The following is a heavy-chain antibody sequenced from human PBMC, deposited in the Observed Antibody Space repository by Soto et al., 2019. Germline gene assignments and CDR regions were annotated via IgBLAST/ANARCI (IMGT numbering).Heavy chain of an antibody. J-gene: IGHJ6*02. CDR2: INPETGGT. D-gene: IGHD2-2*01. CDR3: ARGRFQVLSDGMDV. CDR1: GYTFTGYY. V-gene: IGHV1-2*02. Sequence: ASVKVSCKASGYTFTGYYVHWVREAPGQGLEWMGWINPETGGTSYAQKFQGRVTLSRDTSINPAYLELSSLRFDDAAVYFCARGRFQVLSDGMDVWGQGTTVTVSS.